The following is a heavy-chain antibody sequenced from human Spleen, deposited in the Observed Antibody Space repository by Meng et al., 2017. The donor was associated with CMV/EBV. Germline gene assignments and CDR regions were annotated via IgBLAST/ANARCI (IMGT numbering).Heavy chain of an antibody. Sequence: QVQLQESGPGLGKPSGTLSPTCAGSGGYISSSNLWTWVRQVPGKGLEWIGEIYHSGSTNYNPSLKSRVTISVDKFKNQFSLKLGSVTAADTAVYYCARIERRRILKYCGSDCSTTDYWGQGTLVTVSS. V-gene: IGHV4-4*02. CDR2: IYHSGST. J-gene: IGHJ4*02. D-gene: IGHD2-21*02. CDR1: GGYISSSNL. CDR3: ARIERRRILKYCGSDCSTTDY.